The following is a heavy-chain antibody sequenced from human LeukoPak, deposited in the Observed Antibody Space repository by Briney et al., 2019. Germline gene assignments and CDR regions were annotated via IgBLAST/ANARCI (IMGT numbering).Heavy chain of an antibody. V-gene: IGHV1-8*02. CDR2: MNPNSGNT. D-gene: IGHD6-19*01. Sequence: ASVKVSCKASGYTFTTYGINWVRQATGQGLEWMGWMNPNSGNTGYAQKFHGRMTMTRDTSISTAYMELSSLTSEDTAVYYCARGLSEAVAGIGYWGQGTLVTVSS. CDR1: GYTFTTYG. J-gene: IGHJ4*02. CDR3: ARGLSEAVAGIGY.